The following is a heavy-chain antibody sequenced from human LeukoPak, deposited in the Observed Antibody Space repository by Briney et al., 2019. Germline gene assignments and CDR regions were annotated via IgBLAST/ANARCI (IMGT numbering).Heavy chain of an antibody. CDR2: IYTSGST. CDR3: ARQFITGAMEVWFDP. J-gene: IGHJ5*02. CDR1: GGSISSYY. Sequence: PSETLSLTCTVSGGSISSYYWSWIRQPPGKGLEWIGYIYTSGSTNYNPSLKSRVTISVDTSKNQFSLKLSSVTAADTAVYYCARQFITGAMEVWFDPWGQGTLVTVSS. V-gene: IGHV4-4*09. D-gene: IGHD1-20*01.